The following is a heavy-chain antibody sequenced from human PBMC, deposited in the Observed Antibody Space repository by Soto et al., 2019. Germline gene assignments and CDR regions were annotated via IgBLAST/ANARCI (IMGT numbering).Heavy chain of an antibody. J-gene: IGHJ4*02. D-gene: IGHD3-22*01. CDR1: GGSVSSGNYY. V-gene: IGHV4-61*01. Sequence: QVQLQESGPGLVKPSETLSLTCTVSGGSVSSGNYYWSWIRQPPGKGLEWIGYFYYTGSINYNPSLKSRVTIFIDASKNQFSLRLSSVTAADTAVYYCARSLFYSDGINYSPFEYWGPGTLVTASS. CDR2: FYYTGSI. CDR3: ARSLFYSDGINYSPFEY.